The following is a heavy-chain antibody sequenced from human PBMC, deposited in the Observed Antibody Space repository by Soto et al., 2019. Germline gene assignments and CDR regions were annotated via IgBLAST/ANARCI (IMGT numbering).Heavy chain of an antibody. J-gene: IGHJ4*02. Sequence: QITLKESGPTLVKPTQTLTLTCTVSGFSVSARGVGVGWIRQPPGKALEWLGIIYWNDDKRYSPSLKSRLTITNDTSKNQVVLTMTNIDPVDTATYYCAHSPWGAAPDYWGQGTLVTVSS. V-gene: IGHV2-5*01. D-gene: IGHD3-16*01. CDR1: GFSVSARGVG. CDR3: AHSPWGAAPDY. CDR2: IYWNDDK.